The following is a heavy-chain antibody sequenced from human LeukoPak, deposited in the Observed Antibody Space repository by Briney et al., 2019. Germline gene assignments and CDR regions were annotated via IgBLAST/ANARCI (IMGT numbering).Heavy chain of an antibody. CDR1: GYTFTGYY. Sequence: ASVKVSCKXSGYTFTGYYMHWVRQAPGQGLEWMGWINPNSGGTNYAQKFQGRATMTRDTSISTAYMELSRLRSDDTAVYYCARDQGYCSSTSCFDAGYWGQGTLVTVSS. CDR3: ARDQGYCSSTSCFDAGY. D-gene: IGHD2-2*01. CDR2: INPNSGGT. J-gene: IGHJ4*02. V-gene: IGHV1-2*02.